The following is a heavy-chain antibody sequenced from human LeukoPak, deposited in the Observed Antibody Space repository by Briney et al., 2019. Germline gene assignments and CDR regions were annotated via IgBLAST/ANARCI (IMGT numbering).Heavy chain of an antibody. CDR2: LSSSGSTI. V-gene: IGHV3-48*03. D-gene: IGHD6-6*01. Sequence: GGSLRLSCSAARFTFIIYEMKSARQAPGQGLEWVSYLSSSGSTIYYADSVKGRFTISRDNAKNSLYLQMNSLRAEDTAVYYCARDQLVKSYATMDVWGQGTTVTVSS. J-gene: IGHJ6*02. CDR3: ARDQLVKSYATMDV. CDR1: RFTFIIYE.